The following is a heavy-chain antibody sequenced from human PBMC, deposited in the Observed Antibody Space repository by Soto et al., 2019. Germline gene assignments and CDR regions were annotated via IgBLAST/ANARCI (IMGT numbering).Heavy chain of an antibody. V-gene: IGHV3-21*01. D-gene: IGHD2-15*01. CDR1: GFTFSSYS. CDR3: ARPPLYRGGFNPFDY. Sequence: GGSLRLSCAASGFTFSSYSMNWVRQAPGKGLEWVSSISSSSSYIYYADSVKGRFTISRDNAKNSLYLQMNSLRAEDTAVYYCARPPLYRGGFNPFDYWGQGTLVTVSS. CDR2: ISSSSSYI. J-gene: IGHJ4*02.